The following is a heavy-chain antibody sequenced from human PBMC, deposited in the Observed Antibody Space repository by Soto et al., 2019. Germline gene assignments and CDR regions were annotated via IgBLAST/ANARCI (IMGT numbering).Heavy chain of an antibody. V-gene: IGHV1-18*01. D-gene: IGHD2-8*01. CDR1: GYTFTTYD. Sequence: QVQLVQSGAEVKKPGASVKVSCKASGYTFTTYDISWVRQAPGQGLEWMGRISTYNGNTNYPQSLQGRLTMTTDTSXIPSYXXLRSLRSDDTAVYYCARDPYHVLMVNAPNLYGMDVWGQGTTVTGSS. CDR2: ISTYNGNT. CDR3: ARDPYHVLMVNAPNLYGMDV. J-gene: IGHJ6*02.